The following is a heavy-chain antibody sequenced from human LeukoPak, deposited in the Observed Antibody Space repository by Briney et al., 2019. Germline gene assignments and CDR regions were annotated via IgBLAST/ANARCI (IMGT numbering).Heavy chain of an antibody. CDR2: IYPGDSDT. CDR3: ARLRTMATGLFDY. Sequence: GESLKISCKGSGYTFTSYWIGWVRQMPGKGLEWMGIIYPGDSDTRYSPSFQGQVTISADKSSSTAYLQWSSLKASDTAMYYCARLRTMATGLFDYWGQGTLVTVSS. V-gene: IGHV5-51*01. D-gene: IGHD5-24*01. J-gene: IGHJ4*02. CDR1: GYTFTSYW.